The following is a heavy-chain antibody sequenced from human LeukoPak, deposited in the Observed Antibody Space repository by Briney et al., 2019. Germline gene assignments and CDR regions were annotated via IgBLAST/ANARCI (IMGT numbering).Heavy chain of an antibody. CDR3: TIRVGATTIGGDLFDY. CDR2: IRSKANSYAT. Sequence: PGGSLRLSCAASGFTFSGSAMHWVRQASGKGLEWVGRIRSKANSYATAYAASVKGRFTISRDDSKNTAYLQMNSLKTEDTAVYYCTIRVGATTIGGDLFDYWGQGTLVTVSS. J-gene: IGHJ4*02. D-gene: IGHD1-26*01. CDR1: GFTFSGSA. V-gene: IGHV3-73*01.